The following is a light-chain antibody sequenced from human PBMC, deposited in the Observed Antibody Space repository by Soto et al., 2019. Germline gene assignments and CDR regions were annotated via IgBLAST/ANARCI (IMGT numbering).Light chain of an antibody. CDR1: RSNIRGNS. J-gene: IGLJ1*01. Sequence: QSVLTQPPSASGTPGQRVSISCSGSRSNIRGNSVNWYQQLPGTAPKLLIYTDNRRPSGVSNRFSGSKSGNTASLTISGLQAEDEGDYHCCSYAGSNVFVFGTGTKLTVL. CDR3: CSYAGSNVFV. CDR2: TDN. V-gene: IGLV1-44*01.